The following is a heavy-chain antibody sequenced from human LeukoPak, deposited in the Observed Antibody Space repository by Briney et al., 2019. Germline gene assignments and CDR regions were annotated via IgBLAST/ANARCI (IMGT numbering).Heavy chain of an antibody. CDR1: GFTFSSYA. D-gene: IGHD1-20*01. V-gene: IGHV3-30-3*01. CDR3: ARDQHNWNDAWFDP. J-gene: IGHJ5*02. Sequence: EGSLRLSCAASGFTFSSYAMHWVRQAPGKGLEWVAVISYDGSNKYYADSVKGRFTISRDNSKNTLYLQMNSLRAEDTAVYYCARDQHNWNDAWFDPWGQGTLVTVSS. CDR2: ISYDGSNK.